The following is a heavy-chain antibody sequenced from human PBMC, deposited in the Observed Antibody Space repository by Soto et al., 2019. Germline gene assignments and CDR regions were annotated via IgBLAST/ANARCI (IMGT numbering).Heavy chain of an antibody. D-gene: IGHD2-21*01. Sequence: QVQLRESGPGLVKPSGTLSLTCAVSGDSISTSNWWSWVRQPPGKGLEWIGEIFHGGSANYNPSLKSRVSVSVDKSKNHFSLRLSSVTAADTAMYYCARMPRVQGGDCYGMDVWGQGTTVTVSS. J-gene: IGHJ6*02. CDR1: GDSISTSNW. CDR2: IFHGGSA. CDR3: ARMPRVQGGDCYGMDV. V-gene: IGHV4-4*02.